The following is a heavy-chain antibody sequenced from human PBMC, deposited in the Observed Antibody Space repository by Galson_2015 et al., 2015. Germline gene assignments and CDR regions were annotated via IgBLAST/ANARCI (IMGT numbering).Heavy chain of an antibody. CDR3: ARILRAVAGTYDAFDI. Sequence: PALVKPTQTLTLTCTFSGFSLSTSGMCVSWIRQPPGKALEWLALIDWDDDKYYSTSLKTRLTISKDTSKNQVVLTMTNTDPVDTATYYCARILRAVAGTYDAFDIWGQGTMVTVSS. J-gene: IGHJ3*02. V-gene: IGHV2-70*01. CDR2: IDWDDDK. D-gene: IGHD6-19*01. CDR1: GFSLSTSGMC.